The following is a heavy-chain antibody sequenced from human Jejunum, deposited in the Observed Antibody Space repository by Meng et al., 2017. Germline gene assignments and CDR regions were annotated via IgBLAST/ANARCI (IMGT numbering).Heavy chain of an antibody. CDR2: IFSGGNT. V-gene: IGHV3-23*01. CDR1: GFTFSPYA. J-gene: IGHJ6*02. D-gene: IGHD3-3*02. Sequence: GGSLRLSCAASGFTFSPYAFSWVRQGPGKGLEWVSIIFSGGNTNYADSVKGRFTISRDNSKDTLFLQMNSLRAEDTGVYYCALVFQTSRGTWAFYRSYGMDAWGQGTTVTGYS. CDR3: ALVFQTSRGTWAFYRSYGMDA.